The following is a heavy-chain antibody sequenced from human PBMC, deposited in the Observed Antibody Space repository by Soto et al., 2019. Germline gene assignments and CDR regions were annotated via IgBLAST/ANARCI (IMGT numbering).Heavy chain of an antibody. CDR1: GGSLSGYY. Sequence: QVQLQQWGAGLLKPSETLSLNCAVTGGSLSGYYWSWIRQPPGKGLEWIGEVKDGGHTNYSPSLRGRVTLASDTSINPFSLRLNAVTAADTGVYYCARGQEGVVATHWDQGSLVTVSS. D-gene: IGHD5-12*01. V-gene: IGHV4-34*01. J-gene: IGHJ4*02. CDR2: VKDGGHT. CDR3: ARGQEGVVATH.